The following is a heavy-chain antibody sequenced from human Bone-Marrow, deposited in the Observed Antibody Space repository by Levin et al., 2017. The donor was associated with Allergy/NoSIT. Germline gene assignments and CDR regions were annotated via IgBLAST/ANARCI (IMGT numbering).Heavy chain of an antibody. CDR1: GFSFSDYY. D-gene: IGHD2/OR15-2a*01. CDR3: ARASTTYYDTRFDS. V-gene: IGHV3-11*01. J-gene: IGHJ4*02. CDR2: TSSSGSNT. Sequence: GGSLRLSCAASGFSFSDYYMNWIRQAPGKGLEWVSYTSSSGSNTDYADSVKGRFTISRDNVKNLLYLQMNSLRAEDTALYYCARASTTYYDTRFDSWGQGTLVTVSS.